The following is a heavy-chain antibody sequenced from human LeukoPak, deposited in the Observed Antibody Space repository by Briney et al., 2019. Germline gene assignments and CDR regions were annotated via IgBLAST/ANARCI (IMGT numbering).Heavy chain of an antibody. D-gene: IGHD6-19*01. CDR2: IIPIFGTA. CDR3: ARGRGIAVAGTRWFDP. CDR1: GGTFSSYA. V-gene: IGHV1-69*05. Sequence: GSSVKVSCKASGGTFSSYAISWVRQAPGQGLEWMGRIIPIFGTANYAQKFQGRVTITTDESTSTAYMELSSLRSEDTDVYYCARGRGIAVAGTRWFDPWGQGTLVTVSS. J-gene: IGHJ5*02.